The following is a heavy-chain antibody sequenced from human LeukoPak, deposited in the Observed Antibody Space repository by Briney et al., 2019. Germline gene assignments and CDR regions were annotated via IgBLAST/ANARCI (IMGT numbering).Heavy chain of an antibody. D-gene: IGHD3-22*01. Sequence: GASVKVSCKASGGTFSSYVISWVRQAPGQGLEWMGWMNPNSGNTGYAQKFQGRVTMTRNTSISTAYMELSSLRSEDTAVYYCARGLSYHYDSIDAFDIWGQGTMVTVSS. CDR3: ARGLSYHYDSIDAFDI. CDR2: MNPNSGNT. CDR1: GGTFSSYV. J-gene: IGHJ3*02. V-gene: IGHV1-8*02.